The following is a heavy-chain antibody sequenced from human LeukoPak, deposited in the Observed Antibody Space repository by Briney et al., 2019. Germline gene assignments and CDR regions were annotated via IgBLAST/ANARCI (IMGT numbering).Heavy chain of an antibody. CDR1: GFTFSSYE. J-gene: IGHJ6*03. CDR3: ARALYYYDSSGYPYYYYYYMDV. D-gene: IGHD3-22*01. CDR2: ISSSGSTI. V-gene: IGHV3-48*03. Sequence: GGSLRLSCAASGFTFSSYEMHWVRQAPGKGLEWVSYISSSGSTIYYADSVKGRFTISRDNSKNTLYLQMNSLRAEDTAVYYCARALYYYDSSGYPYYYYYYMDVWGKGTTVTVSS.